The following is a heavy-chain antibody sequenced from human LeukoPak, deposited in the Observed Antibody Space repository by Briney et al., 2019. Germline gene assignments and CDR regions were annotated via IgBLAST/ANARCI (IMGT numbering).Heavy chain of an antibody. CDR2: INPNSGGT. CDR3: ARDIAAAGTAWNYYGMDV. J-gene: IGHJ6*02. CDR1: GYTFTGYY. D-gene: IGHD6-13*01. V-gene: IGHV1-2*02. Sequence: ASVKVSCKASGYTFTGYYMHWVRQAPGQGLEWMGWINPNSGGTNYAQKFQGRVTMTRDTSISTAYMELSRLRSDDTAVYYCARDIAAAGTAWNYYGMDVWGQGTTVTVSS.